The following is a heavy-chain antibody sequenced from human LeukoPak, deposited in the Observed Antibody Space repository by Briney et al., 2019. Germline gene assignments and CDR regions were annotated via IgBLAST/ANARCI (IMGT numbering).Heavy chain of an antibody. CDR3: AKDRPNYFGTNGHYYRRDGDF. CDR1: EFTFSIYA. J-gene: IGHJ4*02. CDR2: ITSTGEST. Sequence: GGSLRLSCAASEFTFSIYAMRWVRQAPGRGLEWVASITSTGESTCYAGSVKGRFTISRDNSKYTVYLQMNSLRAEDTAIYYCAKDRPNYFGTNGHYYRRDGDFWGQGTLVTVSS. D-gene: IGHD3-22*01. V-gene: IGHV3-23*01.